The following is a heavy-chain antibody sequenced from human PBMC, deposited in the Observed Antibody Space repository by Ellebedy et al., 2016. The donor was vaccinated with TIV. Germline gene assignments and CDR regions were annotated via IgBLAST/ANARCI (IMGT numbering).Heavy chain of an antibody. CDR3: VIQNLGYDNSPYLSGGAY. J-gene: IGHJ4*02. CDR1: GFTFTSYS. D-gene: IGHD3-22*01. V-gene: IGHV3-48*04. Sequence: GESLKISXTASGFTFTSYSMNWVRQAPGKGLEWVSYISSGSTTIYYADSVKGRFTISRDNAENSLYLQMISLRVEDTAVYYCVIQNLGYDNSPYLSGGAYWGQGTLVTVSS. CDR2: ISSGSTTI.